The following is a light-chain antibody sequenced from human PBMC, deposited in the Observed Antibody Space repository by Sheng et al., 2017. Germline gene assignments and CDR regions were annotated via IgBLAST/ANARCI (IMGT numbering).Light chain of an antibody. Sequence: EIVLTQSPATLSLSPGERATLSCRASQSVSSYLAWYQQKPGQAPRLLIYDASNRATGIPARFSVSGSGTDFTLTISSLEPEDFAVYYCQQRSNWPRFGQGTKVEIK. V-gene: IGKV3-11*01. CDR3: QQRSNWPR. CDR2: DAS. CDR1: QSVSSY. J-gene: IGKJ1*01.